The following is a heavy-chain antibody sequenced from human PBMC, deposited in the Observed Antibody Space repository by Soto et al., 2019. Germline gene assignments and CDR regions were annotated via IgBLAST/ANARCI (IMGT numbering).Heavy chain of an antibody. V-gene: IGHV1-69*13. D-gene: IGHD3-10*01. J-gene: IGHJ6*02. CDR2: IIPIFGTA. Sequence: SVKVSCKASGGTFSSYAISWVRQAPGQGLEWMGGIIPIFGTANYAQKFQGRVTITADESTSTAYMELSSLRSEDTAVYYCARQTYYYGSGDYYYYGMDVWGQGTTVTVSS. CDR1: GGTFSSYA. CDR3: ARQTYYYGSGDYYYYGMDV.